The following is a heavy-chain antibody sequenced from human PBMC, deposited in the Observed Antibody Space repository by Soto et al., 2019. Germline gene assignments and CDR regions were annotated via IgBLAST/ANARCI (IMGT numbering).Heavy chain of an antibody. CDR3: ATYPMGSAEYFQH. D-gene: IGHD1-26*01. CDR1: GYTFTSYA. Sequence: ASVKVSCKASGYTFTSYAMHWVRQAPGQRLEWMGWINAGNGNTKYSQKFQGRVTITRDTSASTAYMELSSLRSEDTAVYYCATYPMGSAEYFQHWGQGTRVTVSS. V-gene: IGHV1-3*01. J-gene: IGHJ1*01. CDR2: INAGNGNT.